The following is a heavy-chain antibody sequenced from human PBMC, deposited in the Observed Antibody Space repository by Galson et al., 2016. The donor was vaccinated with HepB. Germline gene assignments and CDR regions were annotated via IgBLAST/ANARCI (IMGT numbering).Heavy chain of an antibody. CDR1: GGLISTNY. V-gene: IGHV4-59*01. CDR3: ATGVDYYDSSGSH. CDR2: VYYSGST. D-gene: IGHD3-22*01. J-gene: IGHJ4*02. Sequence: SETLSLTCTVSGGLISTNYWSWIRQPPGKGLEWIGYVYYSGSTHYNPSLKSRVTISIDTSKNQLSLRLSFVTAADTAVYYCATGVDYYDSSGSHWGRGTRVTVSS.